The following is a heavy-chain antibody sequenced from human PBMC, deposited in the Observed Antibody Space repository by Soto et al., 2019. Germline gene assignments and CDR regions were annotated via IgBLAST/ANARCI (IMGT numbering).Heavy chain of an antibody. D-gene: IGHD3-10*01. CDR2: ISGSGGST. CDR1: GFTFSSYA. J-gene: IGHJ6*02. CDR3: AKDSAPFTMVPLNGMDV. Sequence: HPGGSVRLSCAASGFTFSSYAMSWVRQAPGKGLEWVSAISGSGGSTYYADSVKGRFTISRDNSKNTLYLQMNSLRAEDTAVYYCAKDSAPFTMVPLNGMDVWGQGTTVTVSS. V-gene: IGHV3-23*01.